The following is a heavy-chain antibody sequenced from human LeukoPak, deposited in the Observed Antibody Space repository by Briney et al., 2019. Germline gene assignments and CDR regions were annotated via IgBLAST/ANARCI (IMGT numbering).Heavy chain of an antibody. D-gene: IGHD3-10*01. J-gene: IGHJ4*02. CDR3: AKVWSMVRGVIPD. V-gene: IGHV3-23*01. CDR1: GFTFSSYG. CDR2: ISGSGGST. Sequence: GGSLRLSCAASGFTFSSYGMSWVRQAPGKGLEWVLAISGSGGSTYYADSVEGRFTISRANSKNTLYLQMNSLRAEDTAVYYCAKVWSMVRGVIPDWGQGTLVTVSS.